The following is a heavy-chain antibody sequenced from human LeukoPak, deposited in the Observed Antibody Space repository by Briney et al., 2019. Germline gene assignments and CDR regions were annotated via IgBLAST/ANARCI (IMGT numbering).Heavy chain of an antibody. CDR2: ISSSSSYI. J-gene: IGHJ6*02. V-gene: IGHV3-21*01. CDR1: GFTFSSYS. D-gene: IGHD3/OR15-3a*01. Sequence: GGSLRLSCAASGFTFSSYSMNWVRQAPGKGLEWVSSISSSSSYIYYADSVKGRFTISRDNAKNSLYLQMNSLRAEDTAVYYCARDRTGVPSYYYYGMDVWGQGTTVTVSS. CDR3: ARDRTGVPSYYYYGMDV.